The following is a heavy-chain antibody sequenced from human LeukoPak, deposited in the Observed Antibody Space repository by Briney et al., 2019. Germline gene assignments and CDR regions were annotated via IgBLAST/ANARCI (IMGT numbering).Heavy chain of an antibody. CDR3: ARDSEGFSAGILSRVAFDI. CDR2: IIPIFGTA. D-gene: IGHD6-13*01. CDR1: GYTFTSYD. V-gene: IGHV1-69*13. J-gene: IGHJ3*02. Sequence: ASVKVSCKASGYTFTSYDINWVRQATGQGLEWMGGIIPIFGTANYAQKFQGRVTITADESTSTAYMELSSLRSEDTAVYYCARDSEGFSAGILSRVAFDIWGQGTMVTVSS.